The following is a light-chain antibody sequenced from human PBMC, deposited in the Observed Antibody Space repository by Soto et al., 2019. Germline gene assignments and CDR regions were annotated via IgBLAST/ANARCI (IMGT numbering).Light chain of an antibody. V-gene: IGKV3-15*01. J-gene: IGKJ1*01. CDR2: GAS. Sequence: EIVMTQSPATLSVSPVERATLSCRASQSVDISLACYQQKPGQAPRLLIYGASTRATDMPGTFSGRGSGTEFTLTITSLRPEDFGVYYCQQYRSWPRTFGQGTKV. CDR1: QSVDIS. CDR3: QQYRSWPRT.